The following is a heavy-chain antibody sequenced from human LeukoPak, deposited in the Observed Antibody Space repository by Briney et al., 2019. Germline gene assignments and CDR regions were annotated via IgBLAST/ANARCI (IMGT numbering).Heavy chain of an antibody. CDR3: AKGDRGGWYQLPPDY. Sequence: GGSLRLSCAASGFTFDDYTMHWVRQAPGKGLEWVSLISWDGGSTYYADSVKGRFTISRDNSKSSLYLQMNSLRTEDTALYYCAKGDRGGWYQLPPDYWGQGTLVTVSS. D-gene: IGHD2-2*01. J-gene: IGHJ4*02. CDR2: ISWDGGST. CDR1: GFTFDDYT. V-gene: IGHV3-43*01.